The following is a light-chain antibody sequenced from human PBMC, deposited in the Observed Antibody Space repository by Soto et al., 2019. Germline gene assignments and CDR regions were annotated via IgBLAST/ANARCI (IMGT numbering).Light chain of an antibody. CDR3: SSYTSSSPPV. Sequence: QSALTQPPSASGSPGQSVTISCTGTSSDGGGYMYVSWYQQHPGKAPKLIIYEVTNRPSGVSNRFSGSKSGNTASLTISGLQAEDEADYYCSSYTSSSPPVFGGGTKVTVL. J-gene: IGLJ2*01. CDR1: SSDGGGYMY. CDR2: EVT. V-gene: IGLV2-14*01.